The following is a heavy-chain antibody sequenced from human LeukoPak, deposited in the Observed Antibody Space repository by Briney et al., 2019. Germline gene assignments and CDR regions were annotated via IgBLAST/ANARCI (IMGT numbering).Heavy chain of an antibody. Sequence: ASVKLSCKASGYTFTANYLHWVRQSPGQGLEWMGWIYPNSGDTKYAQKFQGRVTMTRDTSISTAYMELSGLRSDDTAVYYCARVIWYYDLWGHGTLVTVSS. CDR2: IYPNSGDT. V-gene: IGHV1-2*02. CDR1: GYTFTANY. CDR3: ARVIWYYDL. J-gene: IGHJ4*01.